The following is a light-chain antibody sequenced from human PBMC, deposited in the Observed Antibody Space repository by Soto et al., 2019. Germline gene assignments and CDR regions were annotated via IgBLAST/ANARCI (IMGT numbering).Light chain of an antibody. Sequence: EIVLTQSPGALSLSPGERATLSCRASQTVSDNYLAWYQQKPGQAPRLLIYGASTRATGIPDRFSGSGSGTDFTLTISRLEPDDFVVYYCQQYGGSPRFSFGGGTKVEIK. V-gene: IGKV3-20*01. CDR2: GAS. CDR1: QTVSDNY. CDR3: QQYGGSPRFS. J-gene: IGKJ4*01.